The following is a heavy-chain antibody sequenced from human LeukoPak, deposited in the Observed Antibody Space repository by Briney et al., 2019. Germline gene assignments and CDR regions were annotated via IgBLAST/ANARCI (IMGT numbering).Heavy chain of an antibody. V-gene: IGHV3-23*01. CDR1: GFTFSSYA. CDR2: ISGSGGST. J-gene: IGHJ6*02. Sequence: PGGSLRLSCAASGFTFSSYAMSWVRQAPGKGLEWVSAISGSGGSTYYADSVKGRFTISRDNSKNTLYLQMNSLRAEDTAVYYCAKRPYGGYSYGMWGMGVWGQGTTVTVSS. CDR3: AKRPYGGYSYGMWGMGV. D-gene: IGHD5-18*01.